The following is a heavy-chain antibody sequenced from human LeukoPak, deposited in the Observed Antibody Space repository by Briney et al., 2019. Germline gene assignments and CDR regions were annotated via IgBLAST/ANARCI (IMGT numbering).Heavy chain of an antibody. CDR3: ARGPHQHWPLGQF. J-gene: IGHJ4*02. CDR1: GGSISSSSYY. D-gene: IGHD2-2*01. V-gene: IGHV4-39*07. CDR2: IYYSGST. Sequence: SETLSLTCTVSGGSISSSSYYWGWIRQPPGKGLEWIGSIYYSGSTYYNPSLKSRVTISVDTSKNQFSLKLSSVTAADTAVYCCARGPHQHWPLGQFWGQGSLVTVSS.